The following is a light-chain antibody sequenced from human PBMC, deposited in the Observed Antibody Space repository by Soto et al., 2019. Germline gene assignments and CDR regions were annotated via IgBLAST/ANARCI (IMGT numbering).Light chain of an antibody. V-gene: IGLV1-40*01. CDR1: SSNIGAGYD. CDR2: GNS. CDR3: QSYDSSLSGLWV. J-gene: IGLJ3*02. Sequence: QAVVTQPPSVSGAPGQRVTTSCTGSSSNIGAGYDVHWYQQLPGTAPKLLIYGNSNRPSGVPDRFSGSKSGTSASLAITGLQAEDEADYYCQSYDSSLSGLWVFGGGTKLTVL.